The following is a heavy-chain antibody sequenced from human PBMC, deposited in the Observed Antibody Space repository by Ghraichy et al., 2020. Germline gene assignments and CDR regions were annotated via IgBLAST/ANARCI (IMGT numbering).Heavy chain of an antibody. J-gene: IGHJ5*02. CDR3: AKVFFGSSWYNYFDP. V-gene: IGHV3-30*18. Sequence: GGSLRLSCTAPGSSLSTYGMHWVRQAPGKGPEWVAMISIDGEVQYYGDAVKGRFTISRDNSKNTVYLEMNSLRDEETAVYHCAKVFFGSSWYNYFDPWGQETLFTVSS. D-gene: IGHD6-13*01. CDR1: GSSLSTYG. CDR2: ISIDGEVQ.